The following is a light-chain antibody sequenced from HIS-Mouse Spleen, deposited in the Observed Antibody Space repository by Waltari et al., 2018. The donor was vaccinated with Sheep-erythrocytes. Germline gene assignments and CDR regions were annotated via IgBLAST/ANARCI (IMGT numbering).Light chain of an antibody. CDR3: CSYAGSYNHV. CDR1: SSDVGGSNH. V-gene: IGLV2-11*01. Sequence: QSALTQPRSVSGSPGQSVTISCTGTSSDVGGSNHFSWYQQPPGKAPKLMIYDVSKRPSGVPDRFSGSKSGNTASLTISGLQAEDEADYYCCSYAGSYNHVFATGTKVTVL. CDR2: DVS. J-gene: IGLJ1*01.